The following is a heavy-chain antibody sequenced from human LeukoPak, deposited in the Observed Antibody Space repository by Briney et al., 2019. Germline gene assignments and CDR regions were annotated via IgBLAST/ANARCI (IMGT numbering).Heavy chain of an antibody. V-gene: IGHV3-23*01. Sequence: PGGSLRLSCAASGFTFSSYAMSWVRQAPGKGLQWVSAISSSGASTYYADSVKGRFTISRDNSQSTLSLQMNSLRAEDTAVYHCARGPYCSSTSCYSVGAFDIWGQGTMVSVSS. D-gene: IGHD2-2*02. CDR2: ISSSGAST. CDR1: GFTFSSYA. CDR3: ARGPYCSSTSCYSVGAFDI. J-gene: IGHJ3*02.